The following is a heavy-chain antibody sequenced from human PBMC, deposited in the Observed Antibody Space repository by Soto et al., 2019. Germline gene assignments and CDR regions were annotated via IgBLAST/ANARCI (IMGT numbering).Heavy chain of an antibody. CDR2: IYYSGST. V-gene: IGHV4-31*03. J-gene: IGHJ4*02. D-gene: IGHD3-3*01. CDR3: ARTISGYYTGDFDY. Sequence: SETLSLTCTVSGGSISSGGYYWSWIRQHPGKGLEWIGYIYYSGSTYYNPSLKSRVTISVDTSKNQFSLKLSSVTAADTAVYYCARTISGYYTGDFDYWGQGTLVTVSS. CDR1: GGSISSGGYY.